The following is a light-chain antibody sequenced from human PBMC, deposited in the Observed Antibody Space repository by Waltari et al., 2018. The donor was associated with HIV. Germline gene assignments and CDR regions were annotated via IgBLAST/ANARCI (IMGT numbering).Light chain of an antibody. CDR3: TSYTTSITYV. CDR2: EVS. V-gene: IGLV2-14*01. J-gene: IGLJ1*01. CDR1: SSDVGAYKF. Sequence: QSALTQPASVSGSPGQSITISCTGTSSDVGAYKFVSWYQQNPGKAPKPLIYEVSNRPSGVSNRVSASKSGNTASLTISGLQAEDEADYYCTSYTTSITYVFGTGTKVTVL.